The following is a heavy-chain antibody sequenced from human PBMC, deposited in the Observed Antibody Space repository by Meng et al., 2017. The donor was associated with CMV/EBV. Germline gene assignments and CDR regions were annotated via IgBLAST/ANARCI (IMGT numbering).Heavy chain of an antibody. Sequence: VPTPQWGVGVCEPSEPIALTGAVYGGSFSGYYWSWIRQPPGKGLEWIGEINHSGSTNYTPSLKSRVTISVDTSKNQFSLKLSSVTAADTAVYYCARGLWFGELSPFDYWGQGTLVTVSS. CDR3: ARGLWFGELSPFDY. D-gene: IGHD3-10*01. V-gene: IGHV4-34*01. J-gene: IGHJ4*02. CDR2: INHSGST. CDR1: GGSFSGYY.